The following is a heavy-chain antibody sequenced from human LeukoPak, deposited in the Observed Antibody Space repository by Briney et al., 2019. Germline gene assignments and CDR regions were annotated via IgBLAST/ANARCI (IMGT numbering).Heavy chain of an antibody. V-gene: IGHV3-48*04. CDR1: GFTYTMDWYS. D-gene: IGHD6-19*01. Sequence: PGRSLRLSCAASGFTYTMDWYSMNWVRQAPGKGLEWISYISSSSSTIYYADSVKGRFTISRDNAKNSVYLQMSSLRAEDTAVYYCARGPAVADYFQTYYMDVWGKGTSVTVSS. J-gene: IGHJ6*03. CDR3: ARGPAVADYFQTYYMDV. CDR2: ISSSSSTI.